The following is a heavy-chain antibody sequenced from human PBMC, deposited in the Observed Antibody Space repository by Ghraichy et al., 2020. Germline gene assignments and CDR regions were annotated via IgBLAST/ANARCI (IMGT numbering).Heavy chain of an antibody. D-gene: IGHD3-10*01. CDR3: TTLAGRSWDH. CDR2: IKRETDGGTT. J-gene: IGHJ4*02. CDR1: GFTFSDAW. Sequence: GGSPRLSCAASGFTFSDAWMNWVRQAPGKGLEWVGRIKRETDGGTTDYAAPVKGRFTISRDDSKNTLYLQMNSLKAEDTAVYYCTTLAGRSWDHWGQGTLVTVAS. V-gene: IGHV3-15*01.